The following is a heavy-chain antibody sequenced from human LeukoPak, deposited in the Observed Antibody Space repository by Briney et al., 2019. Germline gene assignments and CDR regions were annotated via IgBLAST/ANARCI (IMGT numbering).Heavy chain of an antibody. V-gene: IGHV3-9*01. CDR2: ISWNSGYK. Sequence: SLRLSCAASGFTFDDYGMHWVRQAPGKGLEWVSSISWNSGYKDYADSVKGRFTISRDNAKNSLYLQMNSLRAEDTALYYCAKVDGYASGWYDCWGQGTLVIVSS. J-gene: IGHJ5*01. D-gene: IGHD2-2*01. CDR3: AKVDGYASGWYDC. CDR1: GFTFDDYG.